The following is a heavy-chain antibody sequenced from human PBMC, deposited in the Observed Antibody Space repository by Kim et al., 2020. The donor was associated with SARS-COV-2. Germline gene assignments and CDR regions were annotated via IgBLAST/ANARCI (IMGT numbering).Heavy chain of an antibody. CDR2: IYYSGST. V-gene: IGHV4-39*07. CDR3: ASYQLLKRYFDY. Sequence: SETLSLTCTVSGGSISSSSYYWGWIRQPPGKGLEWIGSIYYSGSTYYNPSLKSRVTISVDTSKNQFSLKLSSVTAADTAVYYCASYQLLKRYFDYWGQGTLVTVSS. CDR1: GGSISSSSYY. D-gene: IGHD2-2*01. J-gene: IGHJ4*02.